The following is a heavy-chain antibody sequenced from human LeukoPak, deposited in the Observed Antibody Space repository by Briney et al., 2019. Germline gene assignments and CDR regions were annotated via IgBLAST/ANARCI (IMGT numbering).Heavy chain of an antibody. CDR3: AKDQGFSYYYLDY. J-gene: IGHJ4*02. V-gene: IGHV3-23*01. Sequence: GGSLRLSCVASGFTYNSHAMSWVRQAPGEGLEWVSGISANGANTYYTDSVRGRFTISRDNSKNTVYLQMSSLSAEDTAIYYCAKDQGFSYYYLDYWGQGILVTVSS. D-gene: IGHD5-18*01. CDR1: GFTYNSHA. CDR2: ISANGANT.